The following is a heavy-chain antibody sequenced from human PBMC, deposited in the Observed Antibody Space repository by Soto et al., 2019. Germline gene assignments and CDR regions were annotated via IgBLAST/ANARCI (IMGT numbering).Heavy chain of an antibody. CDR1: GFTFSSYW. D-gene: IGHD2-15*01. Sequence: EVQLVESGGGLVQPGGSLRLSCAASGFTFSSYWMSWVRQAPGKGLEWVANIKQDGSEKYYVDSVKGRFTISRDNAKNSLYLQMNSLRAEDTAVYYCARGDIVVVVAATSFDYWGQGTLVTVSS. J-gene: IGHJ4*02. CDR2: IKQDGSEK. V-gene: IGHV3-7*04. CDR3: ARGDIVVVVAATSFDY.